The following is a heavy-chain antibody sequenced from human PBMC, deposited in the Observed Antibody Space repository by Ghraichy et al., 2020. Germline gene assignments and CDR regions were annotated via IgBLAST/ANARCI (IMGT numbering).Heavy chain of an antibody. CDR1: GGSFSGYY. V-gene: IGHV4-34*01. CDR3: ARGGLNSGNYYLRSSFDY. J-gene: IGHJ4*02. D-gene: IGHD1-26*01. CDR2: INHSGST. Sequence: SETLSLTCAVYGGSFSGYYWNWIRQPPGNGLEWIGEINHSGSTNYNPSLKSRVTISVDTSKNQFSLKLSSVTAADTAVYYCARGGLNSGNYYLRSSFDYWGQGTLVTVSS.